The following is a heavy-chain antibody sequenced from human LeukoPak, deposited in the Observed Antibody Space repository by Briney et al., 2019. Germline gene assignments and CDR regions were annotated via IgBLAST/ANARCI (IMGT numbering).Heavy chain of an antibody. CDR1: GYSFANSW. CDR2: IYPDDSDT. Sequence: GESLKIFCKGSGYSFANSWIAWVRQMPGKGLEWMGIIYPDDSDTRYSPSFQGQVAISADKSISTAYLQWSSLKASDTAMYYCVRRGGYSGYAYYDYWGQGTLVTVSS. D-gene: IGHD5-12*01. J-gene: IGHJ4*02. CDR3: VRRGGYSGYAYYDY. V-gene: IGHV5-51*01.